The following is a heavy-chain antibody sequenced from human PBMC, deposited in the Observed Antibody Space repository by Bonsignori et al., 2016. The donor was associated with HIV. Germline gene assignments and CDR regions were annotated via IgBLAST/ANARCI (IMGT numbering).Heavy chain of an antibody. Sequence: VRQAPGKGLEWVAVISYDGSNKYYADSVKGRFTISRDNSKNTLYLQMNSLRAEDTAVYYCARTSYYGSGSYYKGSSGWFDPWGQGTLVTVSS. D-gene: IGHD3-10*01. CDR2: ISYDGSNK. V-gene: IGHV3-30-3*01. CDR3: ARTSYYGSGSYYKGSSGWFDP. J-gene: IGHJ5*02.